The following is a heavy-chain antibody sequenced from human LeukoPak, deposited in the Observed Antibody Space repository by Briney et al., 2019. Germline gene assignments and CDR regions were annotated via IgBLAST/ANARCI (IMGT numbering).Heavy chain of an antibody. CDR2: IYYSGST. D-gene: IGHD2-21*02. CDR1: GGSISSSSYY. Sequence: SETLSLTCTVSGGSISSSSYYWGWIRQPPGKGLEWIGSIYYSGSTYYNPSLKSRVSMSVDTSKNQISLKVNSVTAADTAVYYCAREDCGSDCYIDYWGQGILVTVSS. V-gene: IGHV4-39*07. CDR3: AREDCGSDCYIDY. J-gene: IGHJ4*02.